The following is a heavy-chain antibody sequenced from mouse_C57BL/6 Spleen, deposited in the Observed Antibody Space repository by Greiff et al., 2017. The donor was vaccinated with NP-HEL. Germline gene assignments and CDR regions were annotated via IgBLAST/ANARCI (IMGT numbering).Heavy chain of an antibody. CDR2: IHPNSGST. Sequence: VQLQQPGAELVKPGASVKLSCKASGYTFTSYWMHWVKQRPGQGLEWIGMIHPNSGSTNYNEKFKSKATLTVDKSSSTAYMQLSSLTSEDSAVYYCARSGYYGSSYYYWGQGTTLTVSS. D-gene: IGHD1-1*01. CDR1: GYTFTSYW. V-gene: IGHV1-64*01. J-gene: IGHJ2*01. CDR3: ARSGYYGSSYYY.